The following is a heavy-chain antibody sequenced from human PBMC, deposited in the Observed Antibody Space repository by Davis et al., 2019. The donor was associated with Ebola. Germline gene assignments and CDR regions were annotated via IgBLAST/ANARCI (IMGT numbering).Heavy chain of an antibody. D-gene: IGHD2-2*01. V-gene: IGHV3-30-3*01. CDR2: ISYDGSNK. J-gene: IGHJ5*02. CDR3: ARGLGYCSSTSCSRWFDP. CDR1: AFTFSSYA. Sequence: GGSLRLSCAASAFTFSSYAMHWVRQAPGKGLEWVAVISYDGSNKYYADSVKGRFTISRDNSKNTLYLQMNSLRAEDTAVYYCARGLGYCSSTSCSRWFDPWGQGTLVTVSS.